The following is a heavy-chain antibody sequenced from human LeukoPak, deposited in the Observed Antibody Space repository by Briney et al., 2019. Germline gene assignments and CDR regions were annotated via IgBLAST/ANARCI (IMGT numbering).Heavy chain of an antibody. J-gene: IGHJ5*02. CDR1: GDSISNSGWS. Sequence: PSETLSLTCIVSGDSISNSGWSWGWIRQPPGKGLEWIGTMPYDENVADNEIPSYNPSLKSRLSISADTSKNQLSLKVNSVTAADTASYYCARLTLTGVGGRGWFDAWGQGTLVIVSS. CDR3: ARLTLTGVGGRGWFDA. D-gene: IGHD3-3*01. V-gene: IGHV4-39*01. CDR2: MPYDENVADNEIP.